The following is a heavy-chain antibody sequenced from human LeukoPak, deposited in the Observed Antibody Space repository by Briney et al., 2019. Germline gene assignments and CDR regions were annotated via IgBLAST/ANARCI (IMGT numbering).Heavy chain of an antibody. CDR1: GGSISSSSHY. CDR3: ARSESLFFDY. CDR2: IYYSGST. Sequence: PSETLSLTCTVSGGSISSSSHYWGWIRQPPGKGLEWIGSIYYSGSTYYNPSLKSRVTISVDTSKNQFSLKLSSVTAADTAVYYCARSESLFFDYWGQGTLVTVSS. V-gene: IGHV4-39*01. J-gene: IGHJ4*02.